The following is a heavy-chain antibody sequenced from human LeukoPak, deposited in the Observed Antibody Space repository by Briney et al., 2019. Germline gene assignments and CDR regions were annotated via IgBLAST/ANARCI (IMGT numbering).Heavy chain of an antibody. CDR1: GGSISNYY. J-gene: IGHJ3*02. V-gene: IGHV4-59*12. D-gene: IGHD3-9*01. Sequence: PSETLSLTCTVSGGSISNYYWSWIRQPPGKGLEWIGYIYYSGSTKYNPSLKSRVTISVDTSNNQFSLKLSSVTAADTAVYYCAREAGPYYDILTGDAFDIWGQGTMVTVSS. CDR2: IYYSGST. CDR3: AREAGPYYDILTGDAFDI.